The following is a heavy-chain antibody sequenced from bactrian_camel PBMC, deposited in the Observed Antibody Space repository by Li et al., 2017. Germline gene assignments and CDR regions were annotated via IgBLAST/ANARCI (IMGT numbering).Heavy chain of an antibody. CDR1: GFTFSKDYY. V-gene: IGHV3S1*01. CDR3: ATERWFST. J-gene: IGHJ6*01. CDR2: LSNDAENS. D-gene: IGHD2*01. Sequence: QLVESGGGLVQPGGSLTLSCEASGFTFSKDYYIYWVRQAPGKGLEWISTLSNDAENSYYPDSVKGRFTISQDNARNTLYLQMNSLKTEDTAVYYCATERWFSTWGQGTQVTVS.